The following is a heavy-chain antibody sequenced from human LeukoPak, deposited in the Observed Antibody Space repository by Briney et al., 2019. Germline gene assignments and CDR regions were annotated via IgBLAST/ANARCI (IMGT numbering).Heavy chain of an antibody. J-gene: IGHJ4*02. CDR3: GKVGSNTNY. D-gene: IGHD2-15*01. V-gene: IGHV4-30-4*01. CDR2: IHNSRGT. CDR1: GASITSDIFY. Sequence: SETLPLTPTVSGASITSDIFYWNCIRQSPGKGLEWIGAIHNSRGTSYNPSLESRLTISVDPSENKFFLKMTSVTDADTATYYCGKVGSNTNYWGQGTLVTVSS.